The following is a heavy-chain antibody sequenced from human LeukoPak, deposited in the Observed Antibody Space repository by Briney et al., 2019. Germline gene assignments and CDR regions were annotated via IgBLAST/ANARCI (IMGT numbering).Heavy chain of an antibody. CDR2: ISWNSGSI. CDR3: AKDNFDYYGSGSYGYYFDY. D-gene: IGHD3-10*01. CDR1: GFTFDDYA. V-gene: IGHV3-9*01. J-gene: IGHJ4*02. Sequence: GESLRLSCAASGFTFDDYAMHWVRHATGKGLEGVAGISWNSGSIGYADSVKGRFTISRDNAKNSLYLQMNSLRAEDTALYYCAKDNFDYYGSGSYGYYFDYWGQGTLVTVSS.